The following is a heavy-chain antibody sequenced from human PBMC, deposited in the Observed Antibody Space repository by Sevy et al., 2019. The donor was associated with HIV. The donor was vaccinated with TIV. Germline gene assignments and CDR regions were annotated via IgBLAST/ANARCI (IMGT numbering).Heavy chain of an antibody. D-gene: IGHD3-22*01. CDR1: GGSISSYY. CDR3: ARHSSGYYYDY. Sequence: SETLSITCTVSGGSISSYYWSWIRQPPGKGLEWIGYIYYSGSTNYNPSLKSRVTISVDTSKNQFSLKLSSVTAADTAVYYCARHSSGYYYDYRGQGTLVTVSS. CDR2: IYYSGST. V-gene: IGHV4-59*01. J-gene: IGHJ4*02.